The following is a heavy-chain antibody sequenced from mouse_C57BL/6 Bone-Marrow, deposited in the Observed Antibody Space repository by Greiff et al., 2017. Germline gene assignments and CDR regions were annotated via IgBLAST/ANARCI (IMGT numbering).Heavy chain of an antibody. J-gene: IGHJ2*01. Sequence: QVQLQQSGAELVKPGASVKLSCKASGYTFTSYWITWVKQRPGQGLEWIGDIYPGSGSTNYNEKFKSKATLTVDTSSSTAYMQLSSLTSEDSAVYYCANYGSNFDYWGQGTTLTVSS. CDR3: ANYGSNFDY. CDR1: GYTFTSYW. V-gene: IGHV1-55*01. CDR2: IYPGSGST. D-gene: IGHD1-2*01.